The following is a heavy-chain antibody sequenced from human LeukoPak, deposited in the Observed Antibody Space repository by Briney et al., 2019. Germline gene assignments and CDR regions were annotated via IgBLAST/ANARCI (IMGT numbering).Heavy chain of an antibody. V-gene: IGHV4-59*01. CDR3: ARSGSDSAYYYYMDV. J-gene: IGHJ6*03. D-gene: IGHD3-10*01. Sequence: SETLSLTCTVSGGSISSYYWSWIRQPPGKGLEWSGYIYYSGSTNYNPSLKSRVTISVDTSKNQFSLKLSSVTAADTAVYYCARSGSDSAYYYYMDVWGKGTTVTISS. CDR1: GGSISSYY. CDR2: IYYSGST.